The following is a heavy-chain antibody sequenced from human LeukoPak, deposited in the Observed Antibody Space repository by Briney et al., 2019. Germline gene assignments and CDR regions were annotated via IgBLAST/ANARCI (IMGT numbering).Heavy chain of an antibody. CDR2: ISAYNGNT. D-gene: IGHD2-15*01. CDR3: ARLSDIVVVVAATDAFDI. CDR1: GYTFITYY. J-gene: IGHJ3*02. Sequence: ASVKVSCKASGYTFITYYMHWVRQAPGQGLEWMGWISAYNGNTNYAQKLQGRVTMTTDTSTSTAYMELGSLRPDDTAVYYCARLSDIVVVVAATDAFDIWGQGTMVTVSS. V-gene: IGHV1-18*04.